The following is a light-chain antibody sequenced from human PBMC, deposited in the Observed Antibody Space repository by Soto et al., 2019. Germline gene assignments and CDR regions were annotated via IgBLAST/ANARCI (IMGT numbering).Light chain of an antibody. CDR3: QQHISWPLT. J-gene: IGKJ4*01. V-gene: IGKV3-11*01. CDR2: YIS. Sequence: EIVMTQSPATLSVSPGETASLSCRASQSAGNFLAWYQQKPGQAPRLLIYYISTRATGIPARFSGSGSGTDFTLTISNLEPEDFAVYYCQQHISWPLTFGGGTKVDIK. CDR1: QSAGNF.